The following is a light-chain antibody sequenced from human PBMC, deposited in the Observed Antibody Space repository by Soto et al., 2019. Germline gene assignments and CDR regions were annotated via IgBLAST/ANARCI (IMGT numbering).Light chain of an antibody. CDR1: SSNVGSNY. J-gene: IGLJ1*01. CDR2: RNN. V-gene: IGLV1-47*01. CDR3: AAWDDSLSGQV. Sequence: QSVLTQPPSASGTPGQRVTISCSGSSSNVGSNYVFWYQQFPGTAPKPLIYRNNQRPSGVPDRFSGSKSGTSASLAISGLRSEDEADYYCAAWDDSLSGQVFGAGTKVTV.